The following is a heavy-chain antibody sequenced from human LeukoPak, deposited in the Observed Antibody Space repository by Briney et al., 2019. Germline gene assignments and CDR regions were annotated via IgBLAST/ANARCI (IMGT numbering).Heavy chain of an antibody. Sequence: PGGSLRLSCAASGFTFTDYWMHWVRQRPGEGLVWVSHISTDGGRTNYADSVKGRFTTSRGNTKNTVYLQMSSLRAEDTAVYYCSPGFAFDVWGQGTMVTVSS. D-gene: IGHD2-15*01. V-gene: IGHV3-74*01. CDR2: ISTDGGRT. J-gene: IGHJ3*01. CDR1: GFTFTDYW. CDR3: SPGFAFDV.